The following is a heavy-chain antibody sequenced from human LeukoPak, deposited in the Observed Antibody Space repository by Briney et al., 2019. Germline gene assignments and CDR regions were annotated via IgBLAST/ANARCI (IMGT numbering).Heavy chain of an antibody. D-gene: IGHD6-19*01. CDR2: IYYSGST. V-gene: IGHV4-59*01. CDR3: ARAISYSSGWYGTRALGRTVGDYYYYMDV. CDR1: GGSISSYY. Sequence: PSETLSLTCTVSGGSISSYYWSWIRQPPGKGLEWIGYIYYSGSTNYNPSLKSRVTISVDTSKNQFSLKLSSVTAADTAVYYCARAISYSSGWYGTRALGRTVGDYYYYMDVWGKGTTVTVSS. J-gene: IGHJ6*03.